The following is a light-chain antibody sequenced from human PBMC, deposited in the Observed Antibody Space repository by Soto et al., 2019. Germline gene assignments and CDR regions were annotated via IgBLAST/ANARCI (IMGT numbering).Light chain of an antibody. CDR2: DAS. CDR1: QSISSW. CDR3: EHDNSYYPGRT. Sequence: DIQMTQSPSTLSASVGDRVTITFRASQSISSWLAWYQQKPGKAPKLLLYDASSLESGVPSRFSCSGSGTEFTLTISSLQPDDFATSYCEHDNSYYPGRTFGQGTKVEGK. V-gene: IGKV1-5*01. J-gene: IGKJ1*01.